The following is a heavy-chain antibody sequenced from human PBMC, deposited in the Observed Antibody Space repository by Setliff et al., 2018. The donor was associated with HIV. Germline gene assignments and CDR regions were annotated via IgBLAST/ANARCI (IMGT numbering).Heavy chain of an antibody. J-gene: IGHJ3*01. CDR3: ARNKLSDAFDV. Sequence: ASVKVSCKASGYRFNTYGISWVRQAPGQGLEWMGWINSYDGNTNYEQKFQGRVTMTTDTSTTSAYLELRSLRPDDTAVYFCARNKLSDAFDVWGPGTMVTV. CDR1: GYRFNTYG. V-gene: IGHV1-18*01. CDR2: INSYDGNT. D-gene: IGHD1-1*01.